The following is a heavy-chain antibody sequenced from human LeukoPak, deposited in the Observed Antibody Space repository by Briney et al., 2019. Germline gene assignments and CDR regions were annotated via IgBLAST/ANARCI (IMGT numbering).Heavy chain of an antibody. J-gene: IGHJ5*02. CDR3: TTEYSSSYNWFNP. CDR2: IKSKTNGGTT. D-gene: IGHD6-6*01. V-gene: IGHV3-15*01. Sequence: KPGGSLRLSCAASGFTFSNAWMAWVRQAPGKGLEWVGRIKSKTNGGTTDYPAPVKGRFTISRDDSKNTLYLQMNSLEIEDTAVYYCTTEYSSSYNWFNPWGQGTLVTVSS. CDR1: GFTFSNAW.